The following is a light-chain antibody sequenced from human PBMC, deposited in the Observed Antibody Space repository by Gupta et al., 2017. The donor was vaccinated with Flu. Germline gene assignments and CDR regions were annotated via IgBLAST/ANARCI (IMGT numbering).Light chain of an antibody. CDR2: DAS. V-gene: IGKV1-33*01. CDR3: QQDNNLPIT. CDR1: QDIRNY. J-gene: IGKJ5*01. Sequence: DIQMTQSPSSLSVSVGNRVTITCQASQDIRNYLNWYQQKAGKAPKLLIYDASNLETGVPSRFSGSGSGTDFTFTISSLQPEDLATYYCQQDNNLPITFGQGTRLEIK.